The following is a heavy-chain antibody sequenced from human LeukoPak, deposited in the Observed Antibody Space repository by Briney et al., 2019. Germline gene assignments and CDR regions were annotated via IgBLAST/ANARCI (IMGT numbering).Heavy chain of an antibody. J-gene: IGHJ4*02. V-gene: IGHV3-30*02. CDR3: ARGYWYYFDY. D-gene: IGHD2-8*02. CDR2: IRYDGSNK. CDR1: GLTFSTYA. Sequence: GGSLRFSCAASGLTFSTYAMSWVRQAPGKGLEWVAFIRYDGSNKYYADSVKGRFTISRDNSKNTLYLQMNSLRAEDTAVYYCARGYWYYFDYWGQGTRVTVSS.